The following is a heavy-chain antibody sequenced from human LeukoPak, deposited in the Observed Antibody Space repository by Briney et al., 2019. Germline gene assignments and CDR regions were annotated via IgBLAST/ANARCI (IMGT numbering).Heavy chain of an antibody. D-gene: IGHD3-10*01. V-gene: IGHV4-34*01. CDR3: ARGTTYYSSFDAFDI. J-gene: IGHJ3*02. CDR1: GGSFSGYY. CDR2: INHSGST. Sequence: SETLSLTCAVYGGSFSGYYWSWIRQPPGKGLEWMGEINHSGSTNYNPSLKSRVTISVDTSKNQFSLKLSSVTAADTAVYYCARGTTYYSSFDAFDIWGQGTMVTVSS.